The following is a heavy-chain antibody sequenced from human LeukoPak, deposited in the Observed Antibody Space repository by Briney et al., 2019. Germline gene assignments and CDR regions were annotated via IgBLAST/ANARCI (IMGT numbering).Heavy chain of an antibody. J-gene: IGHJ4*02. CDR1: GFTFSSYW. CDR2: ISADASST. CDR3: ARGAYGDYDY. Sequence: PGGSLRLSCAASGFTFSSYWMSWVRQAPGKGLEWVSAISADASSTYYADSVEGRFTISRYNSKNTLYLQMNSLRADDTAVYYCARGAYGDYDYWGQGTLVTVSS. V-gene: IGHV3-23*01. D-gene: IGHD4-17*01.